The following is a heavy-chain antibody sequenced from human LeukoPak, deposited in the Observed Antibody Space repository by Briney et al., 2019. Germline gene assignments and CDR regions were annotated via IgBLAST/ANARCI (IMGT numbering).Heavy chain of an antibody. CDR1: GYTFTSYG. CDR2: ISGYNGNM. V-gene: IGHV1-18*01. CDR3: ARDDYRDYGGPFNY. D-gene: IGHD4-17*01. Sequence: RASVKVSCKASGYTFTSYGISWVRQAPGQGLEWMGWISGYNGNMKYVQKFQGRVTMTTDTSTSTAYMELRSLTSDDTAIYYCARDDYRDYGGPFNYWGQGSLVTVSS. J-gene: IGHJ4*02.